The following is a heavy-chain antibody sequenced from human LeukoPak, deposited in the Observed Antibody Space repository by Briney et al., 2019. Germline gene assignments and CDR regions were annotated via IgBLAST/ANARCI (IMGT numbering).Heavy chain of an antibody. CDR3: ARVTVTTFYHYYYMDV. CDR1: GYTFTGYY. Sequence: ASVKVSCKASGYTFTGYYMHWVRQAPGQGLEWMGRINPNSGSTNYAQKFQGRVTMTRDTSISTAYMELRSMRSEDTAVYYCARVTVTTFYHYYYMDVWGKRTTVTVSS. CDR2: INPNSGST. D-gene: IGHD4-11*01. V-gene: IGHV1-2*06. J-gene: IGHJ6*03.